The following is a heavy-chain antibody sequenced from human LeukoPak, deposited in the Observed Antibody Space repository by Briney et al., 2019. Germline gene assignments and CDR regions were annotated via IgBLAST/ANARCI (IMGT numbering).Heavy chain of an antibody. D-gene: IGHD1-26*01. CDR1: GYSENFYG. CDR3: VRDSGGSYYYPSDY. V-gene: IGHV1-2*02. CDR2: FSPKTGGS. Sequence: ASVKVSCKTSGYSENFYGITWVRQVAGQGLEWMGWFSPKTGGSHFAQKFRGRVAMTTDTSISTAYLELSSLRSDDTAVYYCVRDSGGSYYYPSDYWGQGTLVTVSS. J-gene: IGHJ4*02.